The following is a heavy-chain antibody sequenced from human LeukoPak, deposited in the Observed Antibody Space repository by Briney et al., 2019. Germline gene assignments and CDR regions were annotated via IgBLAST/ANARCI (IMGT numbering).Heavy chain of an antibody. CDR1: GFTVSSNS. Sequence: GGSLRLSCTVSGFTVSSNSMSWVRQAPGKGLEWVSFIYSGTIHYSDSVKGRFTISRDNSKNTLYLQMNSLRAEDTAVYYCARESGYDSSGYYYYYFDYWGQGTLVTVSS. J-gene: IGHJ4*02. D-gene: IGHD3-22*01. V-gene: IGHV3-66*03. CDR2: IYSGTI. CDR3: ARESGYDSSGYYYYYFDY.